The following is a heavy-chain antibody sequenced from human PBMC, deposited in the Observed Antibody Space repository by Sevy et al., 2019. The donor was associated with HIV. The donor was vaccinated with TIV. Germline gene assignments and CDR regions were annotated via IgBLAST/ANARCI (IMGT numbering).Heavy chain of an antibody. CDR3: AKDTAMVFWYFDL. D-gene: IGHD5-18*01. CDR2: ISWNSGSI. V-gene: IGHV3-9*01. Sequence: GGSLTLSCAASGFTFDDYAMHWVRQPPGKGLEWVSGISWNSGSIGYADSVKGRFTISRDNAKNSLYLQMNSLRAEDTALYYCAKDTAMVFWYFDLWGRGTLVTVSS. J-gene: IGHJ2*01. CDR1: GFTFDDYA.